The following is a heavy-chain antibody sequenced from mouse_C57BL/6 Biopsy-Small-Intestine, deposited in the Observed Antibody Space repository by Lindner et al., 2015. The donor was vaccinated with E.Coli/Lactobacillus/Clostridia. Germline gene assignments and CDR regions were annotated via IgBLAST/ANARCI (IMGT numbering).Heavy chain of an antibody. CDR2: MNPNSGLT. CDR3: VVFSYGNAQIDF. D-gene: IGHD2-10*02. Sequence: SVKVSCKASGYTFKMYDITWVRQATGRGPEWMGWMNPNSGLTGYAQKFQGRVTMTRDNSINTAYMELSGLKNEDTAVYYCVVFSYGNAQIDFWGQGTLVTVSS. CDR1: GYTFKMYD. V-gene: IGHV1-72*01. J-gene: IGHJ4*01.